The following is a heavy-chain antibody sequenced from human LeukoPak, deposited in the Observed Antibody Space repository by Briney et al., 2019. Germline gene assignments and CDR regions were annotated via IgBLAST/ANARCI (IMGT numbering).Heavy chain of an antibody. D-gene: IGHD1-1*01. V-gene: IGHV1-3*01. J-gene: IGHJ6*02. CDR1: GYTFTSYA. Sequence: ASVKVSCKASGYTFTSYAMHWVRQAPGQRLEWMGWINAGNGNTKYSQKFQGRVTITRDTSASTAYMELSSLRSDDTAVYYCARTVDNWNYYYGMDVWGQGTTVTVSS. CDR3: ARTVDNWNYYYGMDV. CDR2: INAGNGNT.